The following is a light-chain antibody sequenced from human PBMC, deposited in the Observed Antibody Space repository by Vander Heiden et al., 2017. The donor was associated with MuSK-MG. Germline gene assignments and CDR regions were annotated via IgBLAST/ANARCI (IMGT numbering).Light chain of an antibody. CDR2: WAS. CDR1: QSVLYSSNNKNY. V-gene: IGKV4-1*01. Sequence: DIVMTQSPDSLAVSLGERATINCKSSQSVLYSSNNKNYLAWYQQKPGQPPKLLIYWASTRQSGVPDRFSGGGSGTDFTLTINSLQAEDVAVYHCQQYYTTPLTFGGGTKVEIK. CDR3: QQYYTTPLT. J-gene: IGKJ4*01.